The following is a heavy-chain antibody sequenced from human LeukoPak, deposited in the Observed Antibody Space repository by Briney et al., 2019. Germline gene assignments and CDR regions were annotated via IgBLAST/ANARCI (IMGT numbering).Heavy chain of an antibody. CDR2: ISWNSSSI. Sequence: GRSLRLSCAASGFTFDDSAMHWVRQGPGAGLERVSGISWNSSSIGYADSVKGRFTISRDNAKNSLYLQMNSLRADDTALYYCAKDLGLMNYDILTGYFLFDYWGQGTLVIVS. CDR1: GFTFDDSA. J-gene: IGHJ4*02. V-gene: IGHV3-9*01. CDR3: AKDLGLMNYDILTGYFLFDY. D-gene: IGHD3-9*01.